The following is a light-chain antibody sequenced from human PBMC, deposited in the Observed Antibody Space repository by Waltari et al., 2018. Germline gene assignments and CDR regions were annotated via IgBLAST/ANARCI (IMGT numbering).Light chain of an antibody. J-gene: IGLJ2*01. CDR3: NSYAGNNNLV. V-gene: IGLV2-8*01. CDR2: EVT. CDR1: SRAVGGYQS. Sequence: QSALTQPPSASGSPGPPVTISCPGTSRAVGGYQSVPWYQPPPGKAPKLIIYEVTKRPSGVPDRFSGSKSGNTASLTVSGLQAEDEADYYCNSYAGNNNLVFGGGTKLTVL.